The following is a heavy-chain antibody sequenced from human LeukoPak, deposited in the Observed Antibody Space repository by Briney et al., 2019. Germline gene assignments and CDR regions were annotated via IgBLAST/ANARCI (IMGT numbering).Heavy chain of an antibody. D-gene: IGHD6-19*01. CDR2: IDPSDSST. V-gene: IGHV5-10-1*01. Sequence: ESLKISCKGSGYSFTTYWISWVRQMPGRGLEWMGRIDPSDSSTNYSPSFQGHVTISADKSVSTAYLQWSSLKASDTAIYYCATGGRGWLYWGQGTLVTVSS. CDR1: GYSFTTYW. CDR3: ATGGRGWLY. J-gene: IGHJ4*02.